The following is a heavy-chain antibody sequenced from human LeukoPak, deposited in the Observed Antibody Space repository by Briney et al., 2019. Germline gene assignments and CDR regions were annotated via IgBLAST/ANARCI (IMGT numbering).Heavy chain of an antibody. J-gene: IGHJ4*02. CDR1: GFTFSSYS. CDR2: ISSSSSYI. D-gene: IGHD3-10*01. Sequence: GGSLRLSCAASGFTFSSYSMNWVRQAPGKGLEWVSSISSSSSYIYYADSVKGRFTISRDNAKNSLYLQMNSLRAEDTAVYYCARDLEVSWTGNYFDYWGQGTLVTVSS. V-gene: IGHV3-21*01. CDR3: ARDLEVSWTGNYFDY.